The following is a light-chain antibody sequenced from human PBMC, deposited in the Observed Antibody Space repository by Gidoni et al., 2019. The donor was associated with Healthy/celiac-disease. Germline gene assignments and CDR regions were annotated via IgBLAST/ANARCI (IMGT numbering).Light chain of an antibody. Sequence: EIVLTQSPATLSLSPGDRATLSCRASQSVSSYLAWDQQKPGQAPRLLIYDASNRATGIPAKFSGSESGTDFTLTISSLGPEDFAVYYCQQRSNWPLTCGGGTKVEIK. CDR1: QSVSSY. CDR3: QQRSNWPLT. V-gene: IGKV3-11*01. CDR2: DAS. J-gene: IGKJ4*01.